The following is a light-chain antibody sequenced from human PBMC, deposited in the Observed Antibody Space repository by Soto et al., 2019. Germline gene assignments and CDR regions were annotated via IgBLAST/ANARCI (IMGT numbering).Light chain of an antibody. CDR1: QSIRYY. J-gene: IGKJ5*01. CDR2: AAS. Sequence: DIQMTQSPSSLSASVGDRVSITCRASQSIRYYLNWYQQKPGKAPKLLINAASILQSGVPSRFSGSGSGTDFTLTISSLRPEDSATYYCQQSHSNAITFGQGTRLEIK. V-gene: IGKV1-39*01. CDR3: QQSHSNAIT.